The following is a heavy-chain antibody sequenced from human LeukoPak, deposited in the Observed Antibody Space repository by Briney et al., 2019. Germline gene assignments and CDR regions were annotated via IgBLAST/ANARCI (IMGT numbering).Heavy chain of an antibody. CDR3: ARGPYSGYFDY. Sequence: GASVKVSSEASGGTFSSYAISWVRQAPGQGLEWMGGIIPIFGTANYAQKFQGRVTITADESTSTAYMELSSLRSEDTAVYYCARGPYSGYFDYWGQGTLVTVSS. D-gene: IGHD5-12*01. J-gene: IGHJ4*02. V-gene: IGHV1-69*01. CDR1: GGTFSSYA. CDR2: IIPIFGTA.